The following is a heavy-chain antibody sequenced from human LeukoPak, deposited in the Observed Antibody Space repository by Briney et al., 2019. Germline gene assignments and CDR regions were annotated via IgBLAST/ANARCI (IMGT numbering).Heavy chain of an antibody. D-gene: IGHD5-12*01. V-gene: IGHV3-23*01. CDR1: GFTFSSYA. J-gene: IGHJ4*02. Sequence: GGSLRLSCAASGFTFSSYAMSWVRQAPGKGLEWVSALSGSGDDTYYADSVKGRFTISRDNSKNTLYLQMNSLRAEDTAVYYCAKRDSGYYFDYWGQGTLVTVSS. CDR2: LSGSGDDT. CDR3: AKRDSGYYFDY.